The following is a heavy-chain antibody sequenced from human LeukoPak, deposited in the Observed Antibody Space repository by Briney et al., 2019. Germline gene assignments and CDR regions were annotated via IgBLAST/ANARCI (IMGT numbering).Heavy chain of an antibody. J-gene: IGHJ4*02. D-gene: IGHD3-10*01. CDR1: GFTFNNYY. CDR3: ARDQIGAYYGSGSYYNRLIGFDY. V-gene: IGHV1-2*02. CDR2: INPNSGGT. Sequence: GASVKVSCKSSGFTFNNYYVHWVRQAPGQGLEWMGWINPNSGGTNYAQKFQGRVTMTRDTSISTAYMELSRLRSDDTAVYYCARDQIGAYYGSGSYYNRLIGFDYWGQGTLVTVSS.